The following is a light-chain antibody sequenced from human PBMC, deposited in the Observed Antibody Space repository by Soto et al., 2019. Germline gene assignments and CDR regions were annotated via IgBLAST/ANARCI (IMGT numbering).Light chain of an antibody. J-gene: IGLJ2*01. Sequence: QSALTQPPSASGSPGQSVTICCTGTSSDVGDYNYVSWYQQHPGKAPKLIIYEVSKRPSGVPDRFSGSKSGNRASLAVSGLQTEDEADYYFSSYSGNNNLIFGGGTKLTVL. CDR3: SSYSGNNNLI. V-gene: IGLV2-8*01. CDR2: EVS. CDR1: SSDVGDYNY.